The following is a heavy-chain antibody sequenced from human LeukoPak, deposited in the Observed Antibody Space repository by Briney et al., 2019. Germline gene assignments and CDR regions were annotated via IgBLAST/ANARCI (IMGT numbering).Heavy chain of an antibody. CDR3: AKDGGSGATRPIDF. Sequence: GGSLRLSCAASGFTFVDYTMHWVRQAPGKGLEWVSLISWDGVSTYYADSVKGRFTISRDNSKNSLYLQLNSLRTEDTAFYYCAKDGGSGATRPIDFWGQGTLVTVSS. V-gene: IGHV3-43*01. J-gene: IGHJ4*02. CDR2: ISWDGVST. CDR1: GFTFVDYT. D-gene: IGHD1-26*01.